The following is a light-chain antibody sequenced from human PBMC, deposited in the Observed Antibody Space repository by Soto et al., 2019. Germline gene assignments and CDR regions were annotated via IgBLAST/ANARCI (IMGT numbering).Light chain of an antibody. CDR1: QDIRGA. CDR3: QQFNSYPIT. V-gene: IGKV1-13*02. J-gene: IGKJ5*01. Sequence: AIQLTQSPSSLSASVGYRVTITCRASQDIRGALAWYQQKPGKAPKMLIYDVSTLESGVPLRFSGSSSGTDFTLTISSLQPVDFATYYFQQFNSYPITFGQGTRLEMK. CDR2: DVS.